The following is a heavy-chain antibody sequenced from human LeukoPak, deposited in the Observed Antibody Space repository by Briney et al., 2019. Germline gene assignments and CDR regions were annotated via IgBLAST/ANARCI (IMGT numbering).Heavy chain of an antibody. CDR2: ITASGTAM. D-gene: IGHD1-26*01. V-gene: IGHV3-48*02. CDR3: ASSGSYRFDY. J-gene: IGHJ4*02. Sequence: GGSLRLSCAASGFTFSSYWMNWARQAPGKGLEWVSHITASGTAMFYADSVKGRFTISRDNAKNSLYLQMNSLRDEDTAVYYCASSGSYRFDYWGQGTLVTVSS. CDR1: GFTFSSYW.